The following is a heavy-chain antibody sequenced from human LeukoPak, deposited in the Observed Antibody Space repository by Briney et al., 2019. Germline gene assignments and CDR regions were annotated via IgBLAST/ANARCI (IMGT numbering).Heavy chain of an antibody. CDR3: ARVLIRYFDWLSRWAPFDY. Sequence: GASVKVSCKASGYTFTGYYMHWVRQAPGQGLEWMGWINPNSGGTNYAQKFQGRVTMTRDTSISTAYMELSRLRSDDTAVYYRARVLIRYFDWLSRWAPFDYWGQATLVTVSS. CDR1: GYTFTGYY. J-gene: IGHJ4*02. V-gene: IGHV1-2*02. CDR2: INPNSGGT. D-gene: IGHD3-9*01.